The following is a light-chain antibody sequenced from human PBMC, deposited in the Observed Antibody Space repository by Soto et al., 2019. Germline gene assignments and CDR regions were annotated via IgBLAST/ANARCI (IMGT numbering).Light chain of an antibody. CDR1: QSVSSSY. J-gene: IGKJ5*01. Sequence: EIVLTQSPGTLSLSPGERATLSCRASQSVSSSYLAWYQKQPGQAPRRLIDGASSRATGIPHRFSGSGSGTDFTLTISRLEPEDFAVYYCQQYGSSITFGQGTRLESK. CDR3: QQYGSSIT. CDR2: GAS. V-gene: IGKV3-20*01.